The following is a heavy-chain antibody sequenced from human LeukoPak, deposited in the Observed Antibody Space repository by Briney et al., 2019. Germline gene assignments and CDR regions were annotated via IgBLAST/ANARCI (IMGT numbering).Heavy chain of an antibody. CDR3: ARESLDI. J-gene: IGHJ3*02. Sequence: ASVKVSCKASGYTFTSFFMHWVRQAPGQGLEWMGWMNPNSGNTGYAQRFQGRVTMTRNTSISTAYMELSSLRSEDTAVYYCARESLDIWGQGTMVTVSS. CDR2: MNPNSGNT. CDR1: GYTFTSFF. V-gene: IGHV1-8*02.